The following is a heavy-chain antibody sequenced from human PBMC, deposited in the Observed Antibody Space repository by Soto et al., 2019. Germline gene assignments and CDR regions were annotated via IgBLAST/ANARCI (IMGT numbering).Heavy chain of an antibody. D-gene: IGHD6-6*01. CDR1: GGSISSSSYY. CDR2: IYYSGST. J-gene: IGHJ5*02. Sequence: SETLSLTCTVSGGSISSSSYYWGWIRQPPGKGLEWIGSIYYSGSTYYNPSLKSRVTISVDTSKNQFSLKLSSVTAADMAVYYCARHLLIEYSTQRAWFDPWGQGTLVTVSS. V-gene: IGHV4-39*01. CDR3: ARHLLIEYSTQRAWFDP.